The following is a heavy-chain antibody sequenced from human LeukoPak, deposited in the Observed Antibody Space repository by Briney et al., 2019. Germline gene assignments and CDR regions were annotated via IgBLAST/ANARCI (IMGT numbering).Heavy chain of an antibody. CDR1: GGSISSYY. CDR2: IYTSGST. D-gene: IGHD3-3*01. CDR3: ARDIGSDDFWSGYYQRDWFDP. V-gene: IGHV4-4*07. J-gene: IGHJ5*02. Sequence: EALSLTCTVSGGSISSYYWSWIRQPAGKGLEWIGRIYTSGSTNYNPSLKSRVTMSVDTSKNQFSLKLSSVTAADTAVYYCARDIGSDDFWSGYYQRDWFDPWGQGTLVTVSS.